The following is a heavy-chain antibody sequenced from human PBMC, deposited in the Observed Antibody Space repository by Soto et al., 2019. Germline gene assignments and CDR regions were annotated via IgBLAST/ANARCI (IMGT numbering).Heavy chain of an antibody. D-gene: IGHD6-13*01. Sequence: SETLSLCCPVADGSIRSNYLTLIRHPPGKGLEWIGYVYNSGSTNYNPSLKSRVTISEDTSKSQFSLKVNSMTAADTAVYYCARYRREAVAGYTLDNWGQGILVTVS. V-gene: IGHV4-59*01. J-gene: IGHJ4*02. CDR2: VYNSGST. CDR3: ARYRREAVAGYTLDN. CDR1: DGSIRSNY.